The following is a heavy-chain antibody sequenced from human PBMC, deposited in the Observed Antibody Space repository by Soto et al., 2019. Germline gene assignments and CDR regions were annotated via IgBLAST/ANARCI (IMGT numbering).Heavy chain of an antibody. CDR1: GGSISSYY. CDR2: IYTSGST. D-gene: IGHD2-21*01. V-gene: IGHV4-4*07. J-gene: IGHJ6*02. Sequence: SETLSLTCTVSGGSISSYYWSWIRQPAGKGLEWIGRIYTSGSTNYNPSLKSRVTMSVDTSKNQFSLKLSSVTAADTAVYYCARDSPARFPTRDYYYYGMDVWGQGTKVTVSS. CDR3: ARDSPARFPTRDYYYYGMDV.